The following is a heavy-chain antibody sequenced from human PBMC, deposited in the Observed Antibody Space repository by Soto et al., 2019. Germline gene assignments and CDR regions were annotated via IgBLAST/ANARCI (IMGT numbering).Heavy chain of an antibody. J-gene: IGHJ4*02. CDR1: TGSFSGYY. CDR3: ARAPKVSGSSQTRPDF. D-gene: IGHD6-6*01. CDR2: ISQSGNT. Sequence: LSLTCSIYTGSFSGYYWSWIRQPPGKGLEWIGEISQSGNTNYSPSLKSRVSISIDTSKKQFSLNLASVSAADTAVYYCARAPKVSGSSQTRPDFWGQGTLVTVSS. V-gene: IGHV4-34*01.